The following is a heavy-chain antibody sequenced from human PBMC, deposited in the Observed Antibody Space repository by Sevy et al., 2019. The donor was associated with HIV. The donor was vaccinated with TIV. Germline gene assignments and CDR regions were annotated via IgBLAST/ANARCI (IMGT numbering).Heavy chain of an antibody. J-gene: IGHJ4*02. V-gene: IGHV4-39*01. Sequence: LPETMSLTCTVSGGSIRSGSSYWGWIRQSPGKGLEWIGSIYYGGSTYDNPSLKSRVIISVDSSKNQSSLRVRSVTAADTAVYYCARHDFSGLELYYFDHWGQGTQVTVSS. CDR1: GGSIRSGSSY. D-gene: IGHD1-7*01. CDR2: IYYGGST. CDR3: ARHDFSGLELYYFDH.